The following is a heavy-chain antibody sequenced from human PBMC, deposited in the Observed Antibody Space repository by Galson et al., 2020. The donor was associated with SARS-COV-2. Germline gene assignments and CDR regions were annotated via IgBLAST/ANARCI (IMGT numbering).Heavy chain of an antibody. CDR3: AKDLVGYCSGGSCYSSNNFDY. J-gene: IGHJ4*02. CDR1: GFTFSSYA. Sequence: GESLKISCAASGFTFSSYAMSWVRQAPGKGLEWVSAISGSGGSTYYADSVKGRFTISRDNSKNTLYLQMNSLRAEDTAVYYCAKDLVGYCSGGSCYSSNNFDYWGQGTLVTVSS. V-gene: IGHV3-23*01. D-gene: IGHD2-15*01. CDR2: ISGSGGST.